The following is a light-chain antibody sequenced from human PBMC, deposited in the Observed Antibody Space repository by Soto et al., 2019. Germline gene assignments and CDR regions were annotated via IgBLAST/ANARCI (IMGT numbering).Light chain of an antibody. CDR3: TSYTTSTTWV. CDR2: EVS. V-gene: IGLV2-14*01. J-gene: IGLJ3*02. Sequence: QSALTQPASVSGSPGQSITVSCTGTSSDIGASNYVSWYQQYPGKAPKLIISEVSNRPSGVSNRFSGSKSGTTASLTISGLQAEDEADYYCTSYTTSTTWVFGGGTKVTVL. CDR1: SSDIGASNY.